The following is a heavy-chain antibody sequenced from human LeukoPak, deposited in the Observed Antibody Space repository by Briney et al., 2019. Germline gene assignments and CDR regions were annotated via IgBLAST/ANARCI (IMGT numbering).Heavy chain of an antibody. V-gene: IGHV4-4*07. CDR3: ARETPITIFGVDIIGGYDNWFDP. J-gene: IGHJ5*02. D-gene: IGHD3-3*01. CDR2: IYTSGST. CDR1: GGSISSYY. Sequence: SETLSLTCTVSGGSISSYYWSWIRQPAGKGLEWIGRIYTSGSTNYNPSLKSRVTMSVDTSKNQFSLKLSSVTAADTAVYYCARETPITIFGVDIIGGYDNWFDPWGQGTLVTVSS.